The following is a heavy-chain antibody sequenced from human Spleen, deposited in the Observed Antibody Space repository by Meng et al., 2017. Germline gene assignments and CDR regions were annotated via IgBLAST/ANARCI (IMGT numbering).Heavy chain of an antibody. V-gene: IGHV3-23*01. CDR2: ISTTGGST. Sequence: GESLKISCAASGFTFSSYGMNWVRQAPGKGLEWVSAISTTGGSTYYADSVKGRFTISRDTSKSTLYLQMTSLRAEDTAVYYCARAHSSGGSKYWGQGTLVTVSS. D-gene: IGHD2-15*01. CDR3: ARAHSSGGSKY. J-gene: IGHJ4*02. CDR1: GFTFSSYG.